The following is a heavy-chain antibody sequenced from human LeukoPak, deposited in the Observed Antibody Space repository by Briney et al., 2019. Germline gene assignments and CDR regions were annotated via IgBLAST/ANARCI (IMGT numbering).Heavy chain of an antibody. D-gene: IGHD4-17*01. J-gene: IGHJ4*02. CDR1: GYTFTSYG. Sequence: ASVKVSCKASGYTFTSYGISWVRQAPGQGLEWMGWISAYNGNTNYAQKLQGRVTMTTDTSTSTAYMELRSLRSDDTAVYYCARDLSTYYGDYLGTDYWGQGTLVTVSS. CDR3: ARDLSTYYGDYLGTDY. CDR2: ISAYNGNT. V-gene: IGHV1-18*01.